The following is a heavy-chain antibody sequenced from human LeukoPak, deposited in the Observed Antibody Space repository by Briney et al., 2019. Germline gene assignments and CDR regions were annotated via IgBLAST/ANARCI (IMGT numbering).Heavy chain of an antibody. CDR2: IGTAGDT. D-gene: IGHD1-1*01. CDR3: ARVAKERVGGVHYFDY. J-gene: IGHJ4*02. CDR1: GFTFSSYA. Sequence: PGGSLRLSCSASGFTFSSYAMTWVRQAPGKGLEWVSAIGTAGDTYYTGSVKGRFTISRENAKNSLYLQMNSLRAGDTAVYYCARVAKERVGGVHYFDYWGQGTLVTVSS. V-gene: IGHV3-13*01.